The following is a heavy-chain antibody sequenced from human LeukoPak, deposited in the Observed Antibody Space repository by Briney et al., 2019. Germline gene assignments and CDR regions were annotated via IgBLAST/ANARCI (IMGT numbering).Heavy chain of an antibody. Sequence: ASVKVSFKASGDTFSTYAISWVRLAPGQGLKWMGRIIPISGTAEYAEKFQGRVTITADESTSTAYMELSSLRSEDTAVYYCARDIGDGYTTTYYFDYWGQGTLVTVSS. CDR3: ARDIGDGYTTTYYFDY. CDR2: IIPISGTA. V-gene: IGHV1-69*13. J-gene: IGHJ4*02. CDR1: GDTFSTYA. D-gene: IGHD5-24*01.